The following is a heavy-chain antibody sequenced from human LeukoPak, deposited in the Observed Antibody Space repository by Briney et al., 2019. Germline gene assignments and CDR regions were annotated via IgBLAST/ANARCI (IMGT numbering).Heavy chain of an antibody. J-gene: IGHJ4*02. CDR1: GYSFSDYA. Sequence: ASVKVSCKASGYSFSDYALHWVRQAPGQGLEWMGRINSNSGGTSYAQNFQGRVTMSRDTSISTAYMEVSGLTSDDTAMYYCARGGSGSGYLYYLDSWGQGTLVSVSS. V-gene: IGHV1-2*06. CDR2: INSNSGGT. CDR3: ARGGSGSGYLYYLDS. D-gene: IGHD3-10*01.